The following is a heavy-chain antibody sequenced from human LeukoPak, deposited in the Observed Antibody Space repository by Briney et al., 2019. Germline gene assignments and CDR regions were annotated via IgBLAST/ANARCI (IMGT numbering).Heavy chain of an antibody. CDR3: ARTNAFDI. Sequence: PSETLSLTCTVSGGSISPYHWSWIRQPPGKGLEWIGYIYYSGSTNYNPSLKSRVIISVDTSKNQFSLRLSSVTAADTAVYYCARTNAFDIWGQGTMVTVSS. CDR1: GGSISPYH. J-gene: IGHJ3*02. CDR2: IYYSGST. V-gene: IGHV4-59*01.